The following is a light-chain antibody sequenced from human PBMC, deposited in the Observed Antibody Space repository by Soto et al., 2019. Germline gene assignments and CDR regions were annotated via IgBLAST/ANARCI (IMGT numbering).Light chain of an antibody. V-gene: IGKV3-20*01. Sequence: EIVLTQSPGTLTLSPGERATLSCRASQSVSSSYLAWYQQKPGQAPRLLIYGASSRATGIPDRFSGSGSGTDFTLTISRLEPEYFAVYYCQQYGSSPYTFGQGTMLEIK. CDR2: GAS. CDR3: QQYGSSPYT. CDR1: QSVSSSY. J-gene: IGKJ2*01.